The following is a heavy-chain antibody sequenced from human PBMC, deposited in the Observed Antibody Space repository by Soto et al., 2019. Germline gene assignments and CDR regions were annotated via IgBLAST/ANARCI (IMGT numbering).Heavy chain of an antibody. CDR3: ARGRVVTGTPTDSTQWDWFDP. Sequence: QVRLVQSGAEVKKPGASVKVSCKASGYTFTGYYMHWVRQAPGQGLERMGWINPNSGGTNYAQKFQGWVTMTRDTSISTAYMELSRLRSDDTAVYYCARGRVVTGTPTDSTQWDWFDPWGQGTLVTVSS. CDR1: GYTFTGYY. V-gene: IGHV1-2*04. J-gene: IGHJ5*02. D-gene: IGHD1-7*01. CDR2: INPNSGGT.